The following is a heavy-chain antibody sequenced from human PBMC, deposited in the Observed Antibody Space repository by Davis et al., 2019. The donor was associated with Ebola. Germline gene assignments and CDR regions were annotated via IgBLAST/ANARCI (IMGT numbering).Heavy chain of an antibody. CDR3: AKDGIGGATMTGAYYYYMDV. J-gene: IGHJ6*03. CDR2: IQYDGSNE. Sequence: PGGSLRLSCAASGFTFSSYGIHWVRQTPGKGLEWVAFIQYDGSNESYAESVKGRFTISRDNSKNTLYLQMNSLRAEDTAVYYCAKDGIGGATMTGAYYYYMDVWGKGTTVTVSS. D-gene: IGHD1-26*01. V-gene: IGHV3-30*02. CDR1: GFTFSSYG.